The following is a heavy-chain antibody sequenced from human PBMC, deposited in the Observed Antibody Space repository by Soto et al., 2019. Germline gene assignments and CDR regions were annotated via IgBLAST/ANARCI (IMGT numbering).Heavy chain of an antibody. V-gene: IGHV3-66*01. J-gene: IGHJ6*02. Sequence: PGGSLRLSCAASGFTVSSNYMSWVRQAPGKGLEWVSVIYSGGSTYYADSVKGRFTISRDNSKNTLYLQMNSLRAEDTAVYYCARDSVVVAATHVYYYYYGMDVWGQGTTVTVSS. CDR1: GFTVSSNY. D-gene: IGHD2-15*01. CDR3: ARDSVVVAATHVYYYYYGMDV. CDR2: IYSGGST.